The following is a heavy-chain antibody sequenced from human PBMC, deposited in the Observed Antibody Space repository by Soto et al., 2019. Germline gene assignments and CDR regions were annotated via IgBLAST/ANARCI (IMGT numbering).Heavy chain of an antibody. CDR2: IYRTGST. CDR3: ASRDPGTSVDY. V-gene: IGHV4-4*02. J-gene: IGHJ4*02. CDR1: GGSFTSNNW. D-gene: IGHD1-7*01. Sequence: SETLSLTCAVSGGSFTSNNWWTWVRQPPGQGLEWIGEIYRTGSTNYNPSLKSRVTISLDKSENQFSLKVTSLTAADTAVYYCASRDPGTSVDYWGLGTLVTVSS.